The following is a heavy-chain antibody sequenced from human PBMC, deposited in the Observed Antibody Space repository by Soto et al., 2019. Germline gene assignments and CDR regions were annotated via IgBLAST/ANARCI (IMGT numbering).Heavy chain of an antibody. CDR1: GASISSSY. V-gene: IGHV4-59*12. D-gene: IGHD3-22*01. CDR2: VHYSGST. J-gene: IGHJ3*02. Sequence: KPSETLSLTCTVSGASISSSYWSWIRQSPGKGLEWIGYVHYSGSTKYNPSLNSRGTISVDTSKNQFSLKLRSVTGADTAVYYCARGYYDSNGQSNTFDIWGQGTMVTVSS. CDR3: ARGYYDSNGQSNTFDI.